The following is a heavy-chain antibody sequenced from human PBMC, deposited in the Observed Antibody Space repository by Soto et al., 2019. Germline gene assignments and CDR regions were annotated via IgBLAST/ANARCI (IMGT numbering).Heavy chain of an antibody. J-gene: IGHJ6*02. D-gene: IGHD2-15*01. CDR2: ISYDGSNK. Sequence: GGSLRLSCAASGFTFSSYAMHWVRQAPGKGLEWVAVISYDGSNKYYSTSLKTRLTISKDTSKNQVVLTMTNMDPVDTATYYCARIRRGSWYYYGMDVWGQGTTVTVSS. CDR3: ARIRRGSWYYYGMDV. V-gene: IGHV3-30*14. CDR1: GFTFSSYA.